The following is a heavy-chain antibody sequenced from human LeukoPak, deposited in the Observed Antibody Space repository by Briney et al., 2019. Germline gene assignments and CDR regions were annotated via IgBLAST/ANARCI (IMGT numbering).Heavy chain of an antibody. CDR1: GFTFSSFG. CDR2: IWYDGSNK. J-gene: IGHJ4*02. V-gene: IGHV3-33*01. CDR3: ARAYCSSSSCYEDFDY. Sequence: GGSLRLSCAASGFTFSSFGMHWVRQAPGKGLEWVAVIWYDGSNKYYADSVKGRFTISRDNSKNTVYLQMNSLRAEDTAVYYCARAYCSSSSCYEDFDYWGQGTLATVSS. D-gene: IGHD2-2*01.